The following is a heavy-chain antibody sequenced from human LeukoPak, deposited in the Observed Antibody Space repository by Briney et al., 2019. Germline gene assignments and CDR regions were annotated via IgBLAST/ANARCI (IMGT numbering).Heavy chain of an antibody. V-gene: IGHV1-2*02. CDR2: VNPNSGDT. D-gene: IGHD1-26*01. CDR1: GYTFTGYY. J-gene: IGHJ5*01. CDR3: ARASGSYWWCDS. Sequence: ASVKVSCKASGYTFTGYYLHWVRPAPGQGLEWMGCVNPNSGDTNYAQKFQGSVTMTRDTSISTVYMELSRLRSDDTSVYYCARASGSYWWCDSWGQGTLVTVSS.